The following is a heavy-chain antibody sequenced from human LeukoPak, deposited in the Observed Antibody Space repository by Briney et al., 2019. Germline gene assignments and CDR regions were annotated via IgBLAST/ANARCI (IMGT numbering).Heavy chain of an antibody. J-gene: IGHJ4*02. V-gene: IGHV1-18*01. CDR1: GYTFTSFG. Sequence: ASVKVSCKASGYTFTSFGISWVRQAPGKGLEWMGWISAYNGNTIYAQMLQGRVTMTTDTSTSTDYMELRSLRSDDTAVYYCARDLSISYYYVFDYWGQGTLVTVSS. D-gene: IGHD3-22*01. CDR2: ISAYNGNT. CDR3: ARDLSISYYYVFDY.